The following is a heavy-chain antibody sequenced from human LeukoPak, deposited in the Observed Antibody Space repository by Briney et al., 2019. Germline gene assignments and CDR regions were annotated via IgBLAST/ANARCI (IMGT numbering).Heavy chain of an antibody. J-gene: IGHJ4*02. CDR1: GFTFSSYA. D-gene: IGHD3-22*01. Sequence: GGSLRLSCAASGFTFSSYAMSWVRQAPGKGLEWVSAISGSGGSTYYADSVKGRFTISRDNSKNTLYLQMNSLRAEDKAVYYCAKSDYYDSSGYNLWGQGTLVTVSS. CDR2: ISGSGGST. V-gene: IGHV3-23*01. CDR3: AKSDYYDSSGYNL.